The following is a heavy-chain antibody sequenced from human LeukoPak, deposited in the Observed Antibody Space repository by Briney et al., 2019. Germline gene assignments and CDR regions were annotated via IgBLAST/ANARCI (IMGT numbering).Heavy chain of an antibody. D-gene: IGHD3-3*01. CDR2: ISASGGST. CDR3: ARVPVTIFGVVIKRALNYFDY. V-gene: IGHV3-23*01. Sequence: GGSLRLSCAASGFTFSSYGMSWVRQAPGKGLEWVSAISASGGSTYYADSMKGRFTISRDNSKNTLYLQMNSLRAEDTAVYYCARVPVTIFGVVIKRALNYFDYWGQGTLVTVSS. CDR1: GFTFSSYG. J-gene: IGHJ4*02.